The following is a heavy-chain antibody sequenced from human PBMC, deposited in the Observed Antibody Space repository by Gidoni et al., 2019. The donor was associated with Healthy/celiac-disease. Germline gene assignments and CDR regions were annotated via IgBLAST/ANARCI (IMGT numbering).Heavy chain of an antibody. CDR1: GFPCSSYA. D-gene: IGHD2-15*01. Sequence: QVQLVESGGGVVQPGRSLRLSCAASGFPCSSYAMHWVRQAPGKGLEWVAVISYDGSNKYYADSVKGRFTISRDNSKNTLYLQMNSLRAEDTAVYYCARSPGDIVVVVAATPIDYWGQGTLVTVSS. CDR3: ARSPGDIVVVVAATPIDY. J-gene: IGHJ4*02. V-gene: IGHV3-30-3*01. CDR2: ISYDGSNK.